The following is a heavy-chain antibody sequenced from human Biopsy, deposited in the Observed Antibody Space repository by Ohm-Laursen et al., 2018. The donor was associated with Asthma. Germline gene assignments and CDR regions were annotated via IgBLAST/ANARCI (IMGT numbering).Heavy chain of an antibody. CDR2: ISWNSGSI. CDR3: AKSTLGDIGKDY. J-gene: IGHJ4*02. CDR1: GFTFDDYG. Sequence: SLRLSCTASGFTFDDYGMHWVRQAPGKGLEWVSGISWNSGSIGYADSVKGRFTISRDNAKNSLYLQMNSLRVEDTALYYCAKSTLGDIGKDYWGQGTLVTVSS. D-gene: IGHD2-21*01. V-gene: IGHV3-9*01.